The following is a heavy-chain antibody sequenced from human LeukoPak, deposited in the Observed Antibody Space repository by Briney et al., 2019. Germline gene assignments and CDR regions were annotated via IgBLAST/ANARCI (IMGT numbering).Heavy chain of an antibody. Sequence: ASETLSLTCTGSGVSISSYYWSWIRQPPGKGLEWIGYIYYSGSTNYNPSLKSRVTISVDTSKNQFSLKLSSVTAADTAVYYCARGLGYCSSTSCYTVIEGFDPWGQGTLVTVSS. CDR2: IYYSGST. V-gene: IGHV4-59*01. CDR1: GVSISSYY. CDR3: ARGLGYCSSTSCYTVIEGFDP. D-gene: IGHD2-2*02. J-gene: IGHJ5*02.